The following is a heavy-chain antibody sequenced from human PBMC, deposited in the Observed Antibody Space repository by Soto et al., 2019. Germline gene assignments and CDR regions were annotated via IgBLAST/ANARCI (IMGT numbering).Heavy chain of an antibody. V-gene: IGHV1-46*01. Sequence: QVQLVQSGAEVKKPGASVKVSCKASGYTFTSYYMHWVRQAPGQGLEWMGIINPSGGSTSYAQKFQGRVTMTRDTSTSTVYMELSSLRSEDTAVYYCARGPSRDCYNDEFALPNWGQGTLVTVSS. J-gene: IGHJ4*02. D-gene: IGHD2-21*01. CDR3: ARGPSRDCYNDEFALPN. CDR1: GYTFTSYY. CDR2: INPSGGST.